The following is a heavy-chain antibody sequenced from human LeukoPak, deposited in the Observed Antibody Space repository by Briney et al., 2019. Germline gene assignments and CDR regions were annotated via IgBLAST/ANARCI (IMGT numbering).Heavy chain of an antibody. CDR3: VRRVVYYDFWSGSNWFDP. Sequence: GESLKISCKGSGYSFTNYWIGWVRQMPGKGLEYMGIIYPGDSDTRYSPSFQGQVTISADKSISTAYLQWSSLKASDTAMYYCVRRVVYYDFWSGSNWFDPWGQGTLVTVSS. D-gene: IGHD3-3*01. CDR2: IYPGDSDT. V-gene: IGHV5-51*01. J-gene: IGHJ5*02. CDR1: GYSFTNYW.